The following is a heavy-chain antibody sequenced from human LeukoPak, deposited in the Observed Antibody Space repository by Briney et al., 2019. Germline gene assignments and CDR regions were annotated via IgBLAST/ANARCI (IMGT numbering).Heavy chain of an antibody. Sequence: SETLSLTCAVYGGSFSGYYWSWIRQPPGKGLEWIGEINHSGSPNYNSSLKSRVTISIDTSKNQFSLKLSPVTAADTAVYYCARDLSDYYGSGSYRLIDAFDIWGQGTMVTVSS. V-gene: IGHV4-34*01. J-gene: IGHJ3*02. CDR3: ARDLSDYYGSGSYRLIDAFDI. CDR1: GGSFSGYY. CDR2: INHSGSP. D-gene: IGHD3-10*01.